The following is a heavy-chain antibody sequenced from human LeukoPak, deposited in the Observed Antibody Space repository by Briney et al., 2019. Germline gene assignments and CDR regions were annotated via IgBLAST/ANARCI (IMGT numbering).Heavy chain of an antibody. CDR1: GGSFSGYH. CDR3: ARDPTTVVTLPYYFDF. D-gene: IGHD4-23*01. CDR2: INDRERT. J-gene: IGHJ4*02. V-gene: IGHV4-34*01. Sequence: SETLSLTCAVHGGSFSGYHWNWIRQSPEKGLEWIGEINDRERTNYNPSLKSRVTLSVDTSKKQFSLRLSAVTAADTAIYYCARDPTTVVTLPYYFDFWGQGTLVTVSS.